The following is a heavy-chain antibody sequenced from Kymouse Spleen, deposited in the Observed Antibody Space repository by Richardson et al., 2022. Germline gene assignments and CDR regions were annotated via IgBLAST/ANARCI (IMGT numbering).Heavy chain of an antibody. CDR2: INHSGST. CDR3: ARGDDFWSGYYFDY. J-gene: IGHJ4*02. D-gene: IGHD3-3*01. V-gene: IGHV4-34*01. Sequence: QVQLQQWGAGLLKPSETLSLTCAVYGGSFSGYYWSWIRQPPGKGLEWIGEINHSGSTNYNPSLKSRVTISVDTSKNQFSLKLSSVTAADTAVYYCARGDDFWSGYYFDYWGQGTLVTVSS. CDR1: GGSFSGYY.